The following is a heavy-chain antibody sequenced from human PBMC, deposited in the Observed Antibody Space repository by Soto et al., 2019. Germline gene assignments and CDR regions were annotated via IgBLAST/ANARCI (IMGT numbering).Heavy chain of an antibody. CDR2: ISYDGSNK. CDR1: GFTFSSYG. Sequence: QVQLVESGGGVVQPGRSLRLSCAASGFTFSSYGMHWVRQAPGTGLEWVAVISYDGSNKYYADSVKGRFTISRDNSKNTLYLQMNSLRAEDTSVYYCAKDHSSSSGYFDYWGQGTLVTVSS. J-gene: IGHJ4*02. V-gene: IGHV3-30*18. CDR3: AKDHSSSSGYFDY. D-gene: IGHD6-6*01.